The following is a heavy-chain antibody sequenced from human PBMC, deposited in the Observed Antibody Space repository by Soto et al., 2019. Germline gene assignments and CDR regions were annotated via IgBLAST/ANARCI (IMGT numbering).Heavy chain of an antibody. CDR1: GGSISSYY. D-gene: IGHD6-13*01. Sequence: SETLSLTCTVSGGSISSYYWSWIRQPAGKGLEWIGRIYTSGSTNYNPSLKSRVTMSVDTSKNQFSLKLSSVTAADTAVYYCARDVIGSWYGYYYGMDVWGQGTTVTSPQ. CDR2: IYTSGST. J-gene: IGHJ6*01. V-gene: IGHV4-4*07. CDR3: ARDVIGSWYGYYYGMDV.